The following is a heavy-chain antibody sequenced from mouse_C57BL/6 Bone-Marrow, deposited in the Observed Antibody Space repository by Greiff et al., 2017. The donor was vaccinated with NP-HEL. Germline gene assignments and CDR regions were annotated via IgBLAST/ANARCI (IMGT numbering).Heavy chain of an antibody. Sequence: EVQLVESGGGLVQPGGSLKLSCAASGFTFSDYYMYWVRQTPEKRLEWVAYISNGGGSTYYPDTVKGRFTISRDNAKNTLYLQMSRLKSEDTAMYYCARHSFYWYFDVWGTGTTVTVSS. CDR2: ISNGGGST. CDR3: ARHSFYWYFDV. J-gene: IGHJ1*03. CDR1: GFTFSDYY. V-gene: IGHV5-12*01.